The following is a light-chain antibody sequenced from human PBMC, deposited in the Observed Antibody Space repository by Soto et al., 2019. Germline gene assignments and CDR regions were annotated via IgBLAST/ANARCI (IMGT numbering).Light chain of an antibody. CDR2: DVS. V-gene: IGLV2-14*01. CDR3: SSYTTSGSMV. CDR1: SSDVGGYNY. J-gene: IGLJ2*01. Sequence: QSALTQPASGSGSPGQSITISCTGTSSDVGGYNYVSWYQQHPGKAPKLMIYDVSNRPSGVSNRFSGSKSGNTASLTISGLHAEDEADYYCSSYTTSGSMVFGGGTKLTVL.